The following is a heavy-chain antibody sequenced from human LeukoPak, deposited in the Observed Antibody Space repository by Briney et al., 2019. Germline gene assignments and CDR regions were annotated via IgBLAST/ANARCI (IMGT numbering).Heavy chain of an antibody. CDR2: IYSSGDT. V-gene: IGHV3-53*01. D-gene: IGHD3-22*01. CDR3: ARDRYYYDSRRSEAFDI. Sequence: GGSLRLSCAASAISFRSYEVNWVRQAPGKGLEWVSVIYSSGDTYYADSVKGRFTISRDDSKNMLYLQMNSLRVEDTAVYFCARDRYYYDSRRSEAFDIWGQGTMVTVSS. CDR1: AISFRSYE. J-gene: IGHJ3*02.